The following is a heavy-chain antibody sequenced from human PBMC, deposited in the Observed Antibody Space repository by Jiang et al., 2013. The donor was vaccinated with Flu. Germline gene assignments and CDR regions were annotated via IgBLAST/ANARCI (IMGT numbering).Heavy chain of an antibody. CDR3: ARAVLSGSYYGFDY. J-gene: IGHJ4*02. V-gene: IGHV4-4*02. CDR1: SISTSNW. CDR2: IFHSGNT. D-gene: IGHD1-26*01. Sequence: SISTSNWWSWVRQPPGKGLEWIGEIFHSGNTNYNPSLKSRVTISVDKSKNQFSLKLSSVTAADTAVYYCARAVLSGSYYGFDYWGQGTLVTVSS.